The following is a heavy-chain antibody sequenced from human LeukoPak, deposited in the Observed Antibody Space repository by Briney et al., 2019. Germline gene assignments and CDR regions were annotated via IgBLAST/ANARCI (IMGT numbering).Heavy chain of an antibody. CDR1: GYSLSELS. J-gene: IGHJ5*01. Sequence: GASVKVSCKVSGYSLSELSTHWVRQAPAQGLEWMGGFDPGDDETIYAQKFQGRVTMTEDTSTDTAYLELSSLRSEDTAVYFCATEKDLLLDSWGQGTPVSVSS. V-gene: IGHV1-24*01. CDR3: ATEKDLLLDS. D-gene: IGHD1-26*01. CDR2: FDPGDDET.